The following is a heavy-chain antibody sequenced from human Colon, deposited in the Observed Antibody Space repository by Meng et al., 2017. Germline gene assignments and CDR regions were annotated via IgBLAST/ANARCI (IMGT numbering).Heavy chain of an antibody. CDR3: ARGRYCTSGNCYFDY. J-gene: IGHJ4*02. D-gene: IGHD2-8*01. Sequence: GESLKISCVASGFTFSDYWTSWVRPTPGKGLEWVANINGDGRQKSYVDSVRGRFTISKDNAKNSLYLQMSSLRAEDTAIYYCARGRYCTSGNCYFDYWGQGVLVTVSS. CDR2: INGDGRQK. CDR1: GFTFSDYW. V-gene: IGHV3-7*01.